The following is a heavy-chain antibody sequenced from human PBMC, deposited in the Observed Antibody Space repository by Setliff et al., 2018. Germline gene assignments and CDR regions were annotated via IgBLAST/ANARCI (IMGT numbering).Heavy chain of an antibody. CDR3: AREQWLDPPGYYYMDV. CDR2: IYYSGST. Sequence: SETLSLTCTVSGYSISSGHYWSWIRQPPGKGLEWIGYIYYSGSTDSHPSLKSRVSISIDTSKNQFSLKLNSVTAADMAVYYCAREQWLDPPGYYYMDVWAKGTTVTVSS. J-gene: IGHJ6*03. D-gene: IGHD6-19*01. V-gene: IGHV4-28*03. CDR1: GYSISSGHY.